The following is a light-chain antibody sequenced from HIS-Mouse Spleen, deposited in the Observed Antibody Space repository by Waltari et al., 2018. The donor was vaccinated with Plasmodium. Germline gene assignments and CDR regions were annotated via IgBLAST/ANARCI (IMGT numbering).Light chain of an antibody. Sequence: QSVLTQPPSASGTPGQRVTISCSGSSSNIGSNTVNWYQQLPGTAPTPPIYSNKPRPSGVPDRFSGSKSGTSASLAISGLQSEDEADYYCAAWDDSLNGVVFGGGTKLTVL. CDR2: SNK. CDR1: SSNIGSNT. J-gene: IGLJ2*01. CDR3: AAWDDSLNGVV. V-gene: IGLV1-44*01.